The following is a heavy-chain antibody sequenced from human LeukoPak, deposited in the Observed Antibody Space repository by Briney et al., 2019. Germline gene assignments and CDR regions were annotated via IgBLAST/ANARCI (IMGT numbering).Heavy chain of an antibody. J-gene: IGHJ6*03. CDR2: IRNDGSNK. D-gene: IGHD2-8*02. Sequence: GGSLRLSCAASGFPFSTYGMHWVRQAPGKGLEGVAFIRNDGSNKYYADSVKGRFTISRDNSKNTLYLQMNSLRPDDTAVYYCAKITGGGYYYYYMDVWGKGTTVTVSS. V-gene: IGHV3-30*02. CDR1: GFPFSTYG. CDR3: AKITGGGYYYYYMDV.